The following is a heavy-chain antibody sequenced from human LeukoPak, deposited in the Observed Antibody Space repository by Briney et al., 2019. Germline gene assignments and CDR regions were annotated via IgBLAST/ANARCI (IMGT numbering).Heavy chain of an antibody. CDR3: ARGQVPAARGYNWFDP. J-gene: IGHJ5*02. D-gene: IGHD2-2*01. CDR2: INARGDT. V-gene: IGHV4-34*01. Sequence: SATLSLTCAVYGWSFNDYYWNWVRQPPGKGLEWIGEINARGDTNYNPSLKSRVTISVDSSKNQFSLTLTSMIAADTAIYYCARGQVPAARGYNWFDPWGQGTLVTVSS. CDR1: GWSFNDYY.